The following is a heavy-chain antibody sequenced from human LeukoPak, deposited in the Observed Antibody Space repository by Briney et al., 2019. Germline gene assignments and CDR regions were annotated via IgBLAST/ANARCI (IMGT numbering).Heavy chain of an antibody. Sequence: SETLSLTCTVSGGSISSYYWSWIRQPPGKGLEWIGYIYYSGSTNYNPSLKSRVTISVDTSKNQFSLKLSSVTAADTAVYYCARVGTRSWNFDYWGQGTLVTVSS. CDR2: IYYSGST. CDR3: ARVGTRSWNFDY. J-gene: IGHJ4*02. D-gene: IGHD3-10*01. V-gene: IGHV4-59*01. CDR1: GGSISSYY.